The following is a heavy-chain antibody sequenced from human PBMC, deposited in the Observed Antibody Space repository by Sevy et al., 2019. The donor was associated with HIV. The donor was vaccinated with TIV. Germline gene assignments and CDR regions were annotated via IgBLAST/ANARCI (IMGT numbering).Heavy chain of an antibody. Sequence: GGSLRLSCAVSGFIVSSNYMTWVRQAPGKGLEWVSVIYSGGNTFYADSVRGRFTISRNNSKNTRYLQMNSLRAEDTAVYYCARGMILEGSWYGMDVWGQGTTVTVSS. J-gene: IGHJ6*02. CDR2: IYSGGNT. CDR1: GFIVSSNY. D-gene: IGHD3-3*01. V-gene: IGHV3-53*01. CDR3: ARGMILEGSWYGMDV.